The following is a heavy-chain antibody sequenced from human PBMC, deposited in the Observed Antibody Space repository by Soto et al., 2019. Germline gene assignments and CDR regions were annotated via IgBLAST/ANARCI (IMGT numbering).Heavy chain of an antibody. CDR1: GGSISSGGYY. Sequence: QVQLQESGPGLVKPSQTLSLTCTVSGGSISSGGYYWSWIRQHPGKGLEWIGYIYYSGSTYYTPSLKSLLTISVDTSKNPFSLKLRSVTAADTAVYYCAISSGYADWFDPWGQGTLVTVSS. D-gene: IGHD3-22*01. CDR2: IYYSGST. CDR3: AISSGYADWFDP. V-gene: IGHV4-31*01. J-gene: IGHJ5*02.